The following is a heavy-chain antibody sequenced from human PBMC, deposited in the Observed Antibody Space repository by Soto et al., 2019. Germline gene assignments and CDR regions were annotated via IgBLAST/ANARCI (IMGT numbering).Heavy chain of an antibody. V-gene: IGHV4-30-4*01. CDR1: GGSISSGDYY. D-gene: IGHD3-16*02. CDR2: IYYSGST. CDR3: ARLLVSGWGELLLGAFFDY. Sequence: SETLSLTCTVPGGSISSGDYYWSWIRQPPGKGLEWIGYIYYSGSTYYNPSLKSRVTISVDTSKNQFSLKLSSVTAADTAVYYCARLLVSGWGELLLGAFFDYWGRGTLVTVS. J-gene: IGHJ4*02.